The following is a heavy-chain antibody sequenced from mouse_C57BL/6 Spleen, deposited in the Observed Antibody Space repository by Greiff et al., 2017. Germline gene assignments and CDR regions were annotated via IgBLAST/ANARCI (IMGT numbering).Heavy chain of an antibody. Sequence: QVQLQQPGAELVRPGSSVKLSCKASGYTFTSYWMHWVKQRPIQGLEWIGNIDPSDSETHYNQKFKDKATLTVDKSSSTAYMQLSSLTSEDSAVYYCARRDGYSIAYWGEGTLVTVSA. CDR3: ARRDGYSIAY. J-gene: IGHJ3*01. CDR2: IDPSDSET. D-gene: IGHD2-3*01. V-gene: IGHV1-52*01. CDR1: GYTFTSYW.